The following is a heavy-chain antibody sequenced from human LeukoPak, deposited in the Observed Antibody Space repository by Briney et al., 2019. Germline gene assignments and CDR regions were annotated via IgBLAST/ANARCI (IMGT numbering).Heavy chain of an antibody. V-gene: IGHV4-59*01. CDR2: IYYSGST. D-gene: IGHD2-2*01. Sequence: SETLSLTCTVSGGSISSYYWSWIRQPPGKGLEWIGYIYYSGSTNYNASLKSRVTISVGTSKNQFSLKLSSVTAADTAIYYCASLSHCSTSSCFDYWGRGTLVTVSS. J-gene: IGHJ4*02. CDR1: GGSISSYY. CDR3: ASLSHCSTSSCFDY.